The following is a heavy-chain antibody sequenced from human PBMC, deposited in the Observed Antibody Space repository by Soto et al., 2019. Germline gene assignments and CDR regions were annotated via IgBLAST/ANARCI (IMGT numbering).Heavy chain of an antibody. Sequence: EVQRVDSGGGLVKPGGSLRLSCAASGFTFSGHTINWVRQAPGKGLEWVSSVSSSSSYIYYADSVKGRFTVSRDNAEKSLYLQMNSLRAEDTAMYYCARCMGFDGSGYAFFDSWGQGTLVTVSS. CDR3: ARCMGFDGSGYAFFDS. V-gene: IGHV3-21*01. J-gene: IGHJ4*02. D-gene: IGHD3-10*01. CDR2: VSSSSSYI. CDR1: GFTFSGHT.